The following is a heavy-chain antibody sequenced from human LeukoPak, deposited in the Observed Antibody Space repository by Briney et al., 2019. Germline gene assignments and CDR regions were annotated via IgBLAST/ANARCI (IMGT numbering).Heavy chain of an antibody. J-gene: IGHJ4*02. Sequence: SETLSLTCTVSGYSISSAYYWGWIRQPPEKGLEWIGSIYHSGTTYYNPSLKSRVTISVDTSKNQFSLKLSSVTAADTAIYYCARVAYFDSGGYYYYFQYWGQGTLVTVSS. CDR2: IYHSGTT. CDR1: GYSISSAYY. D-gene: IGHD3-22*01. CDR3: ARVAYFDSGGYYYYFQY. V-gene: IGHV4-38-2*02.